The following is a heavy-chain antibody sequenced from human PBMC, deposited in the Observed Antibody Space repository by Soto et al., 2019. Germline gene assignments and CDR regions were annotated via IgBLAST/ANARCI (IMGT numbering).Heavy chain of an antibody. J-gene: IGHJ4*02. CDR2: ISSSSSYI. D-gene: IGHD4-17*01. CDR3: ARNDYGDYIH. V-gene: IGHV3-21*01. CDR1: GFTFSSYS. Sequence: GGSLRLSCAASGFTFSSYSMNWVRQAPGKGLEWVSSISSSSSYIYYADYEKGRFTISRDNAKNSLYLQMNSLRAEDTAVYYCARNDYGDYIHWGQGTLVTVSS.